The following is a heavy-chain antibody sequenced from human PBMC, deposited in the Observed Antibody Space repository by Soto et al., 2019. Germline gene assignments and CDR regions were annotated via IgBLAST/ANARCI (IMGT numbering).Heavy chain of an antibody. V-gene: IGHV5-51*01. Sequence: GESLRISCKGSGYNFAGYWIAWVRQMPGKGLELMGIIYPSDSDTRYRPSFQGQVTISADKSISSAYLQWSSLRASDTAMYYCARGGVSTRTFDYWGQGTPVTVSS. CDR1: GYNFAGYW. CDR3: ARGGVSTRTFDY. D-gene: IGHD3-3*01. CDR2: IYPSDSDT. J-gene: IGHJ4*02.